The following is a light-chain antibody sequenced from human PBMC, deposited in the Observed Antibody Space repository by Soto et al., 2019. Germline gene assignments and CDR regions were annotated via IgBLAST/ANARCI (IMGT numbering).Light chain of an antibody. Sequence: QSALTHPASVSGSPGQSITISCTGTSSDVGGYNYVSWYQQHPGKAPKLMIYEVTNRPSGVSNRFSVSKSGNTASLTISGLQAEDEADYYCSSYTSSSTYGFGTGTKVTVL. CDR3: SSYTSSSTYG. V-gene: IGLV2-14*01. CDR2: EVT. J-gene: IGLJ1*01. CDR1: SSDVGGYNY.